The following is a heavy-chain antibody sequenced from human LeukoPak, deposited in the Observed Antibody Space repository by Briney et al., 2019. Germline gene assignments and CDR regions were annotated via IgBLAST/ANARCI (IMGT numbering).Heavy chain of an antibody. Sequence: GGSLRLSCAASGFTFSSYAMSWVRQAPGKGLEWVSAISGSGGSTYYADSVKGRFAISRDNSKSTLYLQMNSLRAEDTAIYYCAKERGVAKPFDYWGQGTLVTVSS. CDR3: AKERGVAKPFDY. V-gene: IGHV3-23*01. D-gene: IGHD2-8*02. J-gene: IGHJ4*02. CDR1: GFTFSSYA. CDR2: ISGSGGST.